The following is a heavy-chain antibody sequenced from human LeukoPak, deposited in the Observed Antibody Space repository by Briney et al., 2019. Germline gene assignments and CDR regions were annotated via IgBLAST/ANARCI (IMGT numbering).Heavy chain of an antibody. CDR1: GFTFTTYW. D-gene: IGHD1-26*01. J-gene: IGHJ4*02. V-gene: IGHV3-7*01. Sequence: GGSLRLSCAASGFTFTTYWIACVRQAPGKGLEWVANIKGDESAKHQADSVKGRFTISRDNAQNSVYLQMSSLRVEDTAVYYCARDVGGSLDYWGQGTLVTVSS. CDR2: IKGDESAK. CDR3: ARDVGGSLDY.